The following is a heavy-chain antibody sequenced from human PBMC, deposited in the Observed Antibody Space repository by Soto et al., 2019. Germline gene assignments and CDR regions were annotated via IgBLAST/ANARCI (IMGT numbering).Heavy chain of an antibody. D-gene: IGHD1-26*01. CDR2: ISGSGGST. V-gene: IGHV3-23*01. Sequence: GESLKISCAASGFTFSSYAMSWVRQAPGKGLEWVSAISGSGGSTYYADSVKGRFTISRDNSKNTLYLQMNSLRAEDTAVYYCAKDLSEYSGSYYYYYGMDVWGQGTTVTVSS. J-gene: IGHJ6*02. CDR1: GFTFSSYA. CDR3: AKDLSEYSGSYYYYYGMDV.